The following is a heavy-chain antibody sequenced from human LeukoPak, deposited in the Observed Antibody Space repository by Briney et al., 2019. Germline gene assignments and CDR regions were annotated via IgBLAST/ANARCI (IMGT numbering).Heavy chain of an antibody. J-gene: IGHJ3*02. Sequence: ASVKVSCKASGYTFTGYYMHWVRQAPGQGLEWMGWINPNSGGTNYAQKFQGRVTMTRDTSISTAYMELSRLRSDDTAVYYCARKMIGVPAAMPAPDPENDAFDIWGQGTMVTVSS. CDR3: ARKMIGVPAAMPAPDPENDAFDI. V-gene: IGHV1-2*02. CDR1: GYTFTGYY. CDR2: INPNSGGT. D-gene: IGHD2-2*01.